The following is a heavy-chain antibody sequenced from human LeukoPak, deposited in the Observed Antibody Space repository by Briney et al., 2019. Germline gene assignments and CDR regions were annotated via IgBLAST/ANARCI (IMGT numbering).Heavy chain of an antibody. J-gene: IGHJ4*02. D-gene: IGHD3-22*01. CDR2: IYYSGST. V-gene: IGHV4-39*01. Sequence: MASETLSLTCTVSGGSISSSSYYWGWIRQPPGKGLEWIGSIYYSGSTYYNPSLKSRVTISVDTSKNQFSLKLSSVTAADTAVYYCARHDRYFYDRSSHITLSFFDYWGQGTLVTVSS. CDR3: ARHDRYFYDRSSHITLSFFDY. CDR1: GGSISSSSYY.